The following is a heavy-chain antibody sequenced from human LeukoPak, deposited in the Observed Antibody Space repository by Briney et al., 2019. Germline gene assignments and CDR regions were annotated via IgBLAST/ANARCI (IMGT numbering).Heavy chain of an antibody. D-gene: IGHD1-14*01. CDR1: GFTFSSYS. J-gene: IGHJ4*02. CDR3: ARDPKPDY. V-gene: IGHV3-48*04. Sequence: GGSLRLSCAASGFTFSSYSMNWVRQAPGKGLEWVSYISSSSSTIYYADSVKDRFTISRDNARNSLYLQMNSLRAEDTAVYYCARDPKPDYWGQGTLVTVSS. CDR2: ISSSSSTI.